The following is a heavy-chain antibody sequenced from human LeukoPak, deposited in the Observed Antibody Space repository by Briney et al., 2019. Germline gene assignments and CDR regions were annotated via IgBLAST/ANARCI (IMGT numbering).Heavy chain of an antibody. CDR2: ISWNSGSI. CDR1: GFTFDDYA. Sequence: QPGRSLTLSCAASGFTFDDYAMHWVRQAPGKGLEWVSGISWNSGSIDYADSVKGRFTISRDNAKNSLYLQMNSLRAEDTALYYCAKESGMITFGGVIARRYFFDYWGQGTLVSVSS. D-gene: IGHD3-16*02. J-gene: IGHJ4*02. CDR3: AKESGMITFGGVIARRYFFDY. V-gene: IGHV3-9*01.